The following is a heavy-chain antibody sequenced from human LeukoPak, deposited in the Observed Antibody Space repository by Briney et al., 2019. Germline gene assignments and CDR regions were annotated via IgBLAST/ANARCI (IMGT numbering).Heavy chain of an antibody. V-gene: IGHV3-7*01. D-gene: IGHD6-13*01. CDR2: INQDGSDK. CDR3: ARAHLHRYSSSCPPDY. J-gene: IGHJ4*02. CDR1: GFTFSIHW. Sequence: GGSLRLSCVASGFTFSIHWMTWVRQAPGKGLEWVANINQDGSDKYYVDSLKGRFTTSRDNAKNSLYLQMNSLRVEDTAIYYCARAHLHRYSSSCPPDYWGQGTLVTVSS.